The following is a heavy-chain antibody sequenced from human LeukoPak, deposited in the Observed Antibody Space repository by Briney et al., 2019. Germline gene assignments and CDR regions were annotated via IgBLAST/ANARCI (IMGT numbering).Heavy chain of an antibody. V-gene: IGHV3-15*01. Sequence: GGSLRLSCAASGFTFSSYEMNWVRQAPGRGLEWVGRIKGKRDGGTTDYAAPVKGRFTISRDDSKDRLYLQMNSLKTEDTAVYYCTTDRGITDLPLFGYWGLGTLVTVSS. CDR3: TTDRGITDLPLFGY. J-gene: IGHJ4*02. CDR1: GFTFSSYE. CDR2: IKGKRDGGTT. D-gene: IGHD3-10*01.